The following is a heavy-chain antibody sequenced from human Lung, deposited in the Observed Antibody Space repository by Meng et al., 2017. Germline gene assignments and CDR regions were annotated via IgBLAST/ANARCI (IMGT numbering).Heavy chain of an antibody. J-gene: IGHJ4*02. CDR2: ISYDGSNQ. CDR1: GFTFSRNA. D-gene: IGHD4-17*01. V-gene: IGHV3-30*01. CDR3: ARNNYGDYYFDY. Sequence: LGMGGAVGQPGGSLRLSCAAPGFTFSRNAMHWVRQAPGKGLEWVAAISYDGSNQHYADSVKGRFTISRDNSENTLYLQMNSLRAEDTAVYYCARNNYGDYYFDYWGQGTLVTVSS.